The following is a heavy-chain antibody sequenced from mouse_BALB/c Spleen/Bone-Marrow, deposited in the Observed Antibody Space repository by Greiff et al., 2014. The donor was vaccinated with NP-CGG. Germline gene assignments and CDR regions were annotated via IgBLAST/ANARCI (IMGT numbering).Heavy chain of an antibody. Sequence: EVMLVESGGGLVQPGGSLKLSCAASGFTFSSFGMHWVRQAPEKGLEWVAYISSGSSTIYYADTVKGRFTISRDNPKNTLFLQMTSLRSEDTAMYYCARLRRYYGYFDYWGQGTTLTVSS. CDR1: GFTFSSFG. CDR3: ARLRRYYGYFDY. V-gene: IGHV5-17*02. J-gene: IGHJ2*01. CDR2: ISSGSSTI. D-gene: IGHD1-1*01.